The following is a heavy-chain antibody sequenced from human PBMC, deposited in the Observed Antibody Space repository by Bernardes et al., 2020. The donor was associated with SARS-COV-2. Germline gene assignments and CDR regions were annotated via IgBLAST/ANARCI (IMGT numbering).Heavy chain of an antibody. CDR1: GFTFSSFW. CDR2: IKQDGSEK. V-gene: IGHV3-7*01. Sequence: VGSLILSCAASGFTFSSFWMTWVRQAPGKGLEWVANIKQDGSEKYYVDSVKGRFTISRDNAKNSLYLQMNSLRAEDTAVYYCARPYTSASARAGYWGQGTLVTVSS. D-gene: IGHD1-20*01. CDR3: ARPYTSASARAGY. J-gene: IGHJ4*02.